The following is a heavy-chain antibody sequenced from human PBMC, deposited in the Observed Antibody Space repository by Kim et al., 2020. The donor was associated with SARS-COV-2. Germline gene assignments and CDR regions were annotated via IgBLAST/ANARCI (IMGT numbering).Heavy chain of an antibody. J-gene: IGHJ4*02. CDR3: ARSITIFGVVITFDY. Sequence: PSLKSLVTISVDKSKNQFSLKLSSVTAAYTAVYYCARSITIFGVVITFDYWGQGTLVTVSS. V-gene: IGHV4-4*02. D-gene: IGHD3-3*01.